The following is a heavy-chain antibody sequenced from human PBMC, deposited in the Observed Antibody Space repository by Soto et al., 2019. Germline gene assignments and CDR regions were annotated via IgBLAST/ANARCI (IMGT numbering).Heavy chain of an antibody. V-gene: IGHV3-23*01. D-gene: IGHD3-10*01. CDR1: GFTLQNYA. J-gene: IGHJ5*02. CDR3: AKGKSTGDIDWFDP. Sequence: LRLSCTASGFTLQNYAMAWVRQAPGKGLEWVSTLIGGHYGTAYSYSVKGRFTVSRDNSKNCLYLQMNSLGVEDTAMYFCAKGKSTGDIDWFDPWGQGSLVTVSS. CDR2: LIGGHYGT.